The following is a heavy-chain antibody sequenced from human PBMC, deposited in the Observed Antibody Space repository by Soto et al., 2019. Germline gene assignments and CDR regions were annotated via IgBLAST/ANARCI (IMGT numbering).Heavy chain of an antibody. CDR1: GGTFSSYT. D-gene: IGHD4-17*01. V-gene: IGHV1-69*02. Sequence: QVQLVQSGAEVKKPGSSVKVSCKASGGTFSSYTISWVRQAPGQGLEWMGRIIPILGIANYAQKFQGRVTITADKSTSTAYMELSSLRSEDTAVYYCARAYGDYPSPFDYWGPGTLVTVSS. J-gene: IGHJ4*02. CDR3: ARAYGDYPSPFDY. CDR2: IIPILGIA.